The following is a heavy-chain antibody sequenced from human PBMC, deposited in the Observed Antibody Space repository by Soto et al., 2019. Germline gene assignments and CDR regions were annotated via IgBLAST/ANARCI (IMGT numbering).Heavy chain of an antibody. CDR1: GFTFSNYD. CDR3: AKEGGYCSSTSCYGRVYY. V-gene: IGHV3-11*05. Sequence: PGGSLRLSCAGSGFTFSNYDMSWIRQVPGKGLEWVSYISSSGLQTNYADSVKGRFTISRDNSKNTLYLQMNSLRAEDTAVYYCAKEGGYCSSTSCYGRVYYWGQGTLVTVSS. CDR2: ISSSGLQT. J-gene: IGHJ4*02. D-gene: IGHD2-2*03.